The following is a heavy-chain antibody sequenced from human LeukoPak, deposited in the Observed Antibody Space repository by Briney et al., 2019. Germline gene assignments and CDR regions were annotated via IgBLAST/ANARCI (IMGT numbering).Heavy chain of an antibody. Sequence: LGESLKISCKGSGYRFTIYWIGWVRQMPGRGLEWIGIIYPGDSDIRYSPSFQGQVNISADKSISTAYLQWSSLKASDTAIFYCARGGYSLAPTKFDYWGQGTLVTVSS. J-gene: IGHJ4*02. V-gene: IGHV5-51*01. CDR3: ARGGYSLAPTKFDY. D-gene: IGHD5-18*01. CDR1: GYRFTIYW. CDR2: IYPGDSDI.